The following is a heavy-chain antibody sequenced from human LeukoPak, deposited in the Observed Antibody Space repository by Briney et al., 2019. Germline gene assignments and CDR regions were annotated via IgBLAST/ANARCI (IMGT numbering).Heavy chain of an antibody. D-gene: IGHD5-18*01. Sequence: GGSLRLSCAASGFTFSSYAMSWVRQAPGKGLEWVSAISGSGGSTYYADSVKGRFTISRDNSKNTLYLQMNSLRAEDTAVYYCAKDQAYSYGSLSLPQASFDYWGQGTLVTVSS. J-gene: IGHJ4*02. V-gene: IGHV3-23*01. CDR3: AKDQAYSYGSLSLPQASFDY. CDR1: GFTFSSYA. CDR2: ISGSGGST.